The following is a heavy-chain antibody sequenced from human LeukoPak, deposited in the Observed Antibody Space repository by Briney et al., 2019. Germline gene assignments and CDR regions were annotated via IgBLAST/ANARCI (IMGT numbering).Heavy chain of an antibody. CDR3: ARELGCSSTSCPYDY. CDR1: GGTFSSYA. V-gene: IGHV1-69*13. D-gene: IGHD2-2*01. Sequence: SVKVSCKASGGTFSSYAISWVRQAPGQGLEWMGGIIPIFGTANCAQKFQGRVTITADESTSTAYMELSSLRSEDTAVYYCARELGCSSTSCPYDYWGQGTLVTVSS. J-gene: IGHJ4*02. CDR2: IIPIFGTA.